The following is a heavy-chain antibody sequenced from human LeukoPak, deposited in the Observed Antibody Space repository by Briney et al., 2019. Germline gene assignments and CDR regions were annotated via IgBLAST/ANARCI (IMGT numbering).Heavy chain of an antibody. V-gene: IGHV1-2*02. D-gene: IGHD1-26*01. J-gene: IGHJ4*02. CDR1: GYTFTGYY. Sequence: ASVKVSCKASGYTFTGYYMHWVRQAPGQGLEWMGWINPNSGGTNYAQKFQGRVTKTRDTSINTDYMELSRLRSHDTAAYYCAKEDSESSIDYWGQGTLVTVSS. CDR2: INPNSGGT. CDR3: AKEDSESSIDY.